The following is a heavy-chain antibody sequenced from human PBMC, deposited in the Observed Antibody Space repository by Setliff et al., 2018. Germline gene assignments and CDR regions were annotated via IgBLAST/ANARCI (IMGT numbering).Heavy chain of an antibody. V-gene: IGHV4-59*12. CDR3: ARGKIRITMIVVPTGGAFDI. D-gene: IGHD3-22*01. J-gene: IGHJ3*02. CDR1: GGSISVYY. CDR2: IYYSGST. Sequence: SETLSLTCTVSGGSISVYYWTWFRQPPGKGLEWIGSIYYSGSTYYNPSLKSRVTISVDTSKYQFSLKLSSVTAADTAVYYCARGKIRITMIVVPTGGAFDIWGQGTMVTVSS.